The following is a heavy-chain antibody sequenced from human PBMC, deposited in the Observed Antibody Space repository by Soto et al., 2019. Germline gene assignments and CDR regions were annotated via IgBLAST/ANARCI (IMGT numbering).Heavy chain of an antibody. J-gene: IGHJ6*02. D-gene: IGHD3-16*02. Sequence: ASVKVSCKASGYTFTSYYMHWVRQAPGQGLEWMGIINPSGGSTGYAQKFQGRVTMTRDTSTSTVYMELSSLRSEDTAVYYCARVPLGGIVVAYGMDVWGQGTTVTVSS. V-gene: IGHV1-46*01. CDR1: GYTFTSYY. CDR3: ARVPLGGIVVAYGMDV. CDR2: INPSGGST.